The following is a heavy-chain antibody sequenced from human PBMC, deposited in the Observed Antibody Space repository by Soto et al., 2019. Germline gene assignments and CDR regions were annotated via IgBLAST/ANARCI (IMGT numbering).Heavy chain of an antibody. D-gene: IGHD2-21*02. CDR3: AGGNCGDDSFFDY. CDR1: GYTFTTYY. Sequence: VASVKVPCKASGYTFTTYYIHWVRQAPGQGLEWLGVINSGGGGTNYAQKFQGRVTMTRDTSTSTVYMELTSLRSDDTAVYYCAGGNCGDDSFFDYWGQGTLVTVSS. J-gene: IGHJ4*02. V-gene: IGHV1-46*01. CDR2: INSGGGGT.